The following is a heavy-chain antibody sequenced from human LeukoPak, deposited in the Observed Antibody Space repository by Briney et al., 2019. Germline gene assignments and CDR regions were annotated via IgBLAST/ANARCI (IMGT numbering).Heavy chain of an antibody. CDR3: ARGGRGPDAFDI. D-gene: IGHD3-10*01. CDR1: GGSISSYY. J-gene: IGHJ3*02. V-gene: IGHV4-59*01. CDR2: IHYSGST. Sequence: SETLSLTCTVSGGSISSYYWRWIRQPPGKGLEWIGHIHYSGSTNYNPSLKSRVTISVDTSQNQFSLKLSSVTAADTAVYYCARGGRGPDAFDIWGQGTMVTVSS.